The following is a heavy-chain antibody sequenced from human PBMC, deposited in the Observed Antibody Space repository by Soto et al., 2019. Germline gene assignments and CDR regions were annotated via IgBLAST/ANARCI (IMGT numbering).Heavy chain of an antibody. J-gene: IGHJ6*02. CDR1: GFSLSTSGVG. V-gene: IGHV2-5*01. Sequence: QITLKESGPTLVKPTQTLTLTCTFSGFSLSTSGVGVGWIRQPPGKALEWLALIYWNDDKRYSPSLKSRLTITKDTSKTQVVLTMTNMDPVDTATYYCAHRRGGCSSTSCSYGMDVWGQGTTVTVSS. CDR2: IYWNDDK. D-gene: IGHD2-2*01. CDR3: AHRRGGCSSTSCSYGMDV.